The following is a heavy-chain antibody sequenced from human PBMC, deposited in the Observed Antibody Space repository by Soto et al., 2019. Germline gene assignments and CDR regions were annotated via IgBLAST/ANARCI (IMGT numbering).Heavy chain of an antibody. D-gene: IGHD3-16*01. CDR2: IYYSGNT. CDR1: GGSTSSDNY. CDR3: AREGGESSDGLYYFDS. Sequence: SETLSLTCTDSGGSTSSDNYWSWIRQPAGKGLEWIGHIYYSGNTDYNPSLKSRLAISIDTSKNQFSLKLSSVTAADTAVYFCAREGGESSDGLYYFDSWGQGSLVTAPQ. V-gene: IGHV4-30-4*01. J-gene: IGHJ4*02.